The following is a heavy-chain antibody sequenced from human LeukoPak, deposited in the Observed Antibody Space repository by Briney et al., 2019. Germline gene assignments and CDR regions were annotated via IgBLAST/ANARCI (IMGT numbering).Heavy chain of an antibody. CDR2: ISTSGST. CDR3: ARRLPSYGDYVDYYFYMDV. J-gene: IGHJ6*03. V-gene: IGHV4-4*07. D-gene: IGHD4-17*01. Sequence: SETLSLTCTVSGDYISGFYWSWIRQPAGKGLQWIGRISTSGSTNYNPSLKSRVTMSVDRSTNEFSLTVRSVTAADTALYYCARRLPSYGDYVDYYFYMDVWGKGTTATVSS. CDR1: GDYISGFY.